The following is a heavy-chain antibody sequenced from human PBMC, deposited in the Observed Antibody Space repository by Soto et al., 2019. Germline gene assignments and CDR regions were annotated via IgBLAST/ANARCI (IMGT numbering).Heavy chain of an antibody. CDR1: GFTFSSYA. Sequence: SLRLSCAASGFTFSSYAMHWVRQAAGKGLEWVAVISYDGSNKYYADSVKGRFTISRDNSKNTLYLQMNSLRAEDTAVYYCARDLERWLQDYYYYGMDVWGQGTTVTVSS. D-gene: IGHD5-12*01. CDR3: ARDLERWLQDYYYYGMDV. J-gene: IGHJ6*02. CDR2: ISYDGSNK. V-gene: IGHV3-30-3*01.